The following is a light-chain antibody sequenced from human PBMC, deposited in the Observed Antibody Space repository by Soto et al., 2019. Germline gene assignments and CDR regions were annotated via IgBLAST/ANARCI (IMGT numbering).Light chain of an antibody. CDR3: QTWGTGTVV. CDR2: LTSDGSH. V-gene: IGLV4-69*02. Sequence: QSVLTQSPSASASLGASVKLTCTLSSGHSTYAIAWHQQQPEKGPRYLMRLTSDGSHSKGDGIPDRFSGSSSGAERYLTISSSQSEDEADYYCQTWGTGTVVFGGGTKLTVL. J-gene: IGLJ2*01. CDR1: SGHSTYA.